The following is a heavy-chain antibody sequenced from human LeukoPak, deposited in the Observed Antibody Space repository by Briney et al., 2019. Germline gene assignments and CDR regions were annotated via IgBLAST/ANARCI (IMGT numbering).Heavy chain of an antibody. D-gene: IGHD4-17*01. CDR3: AREPAYGDPAYGMDV. Sequence: GGSLRLSCAASGFSFGSYAMSWVRQAPGKGLEWVSSISSSSSYIYYADSVKGRFTISRDNAKNSLYLQMNSLRAEDTAVYYCAREPAYGDPAYGMDVWGQGTTVTVSS. CDR1: GFSFGSYA. J-gene: IGHJ6*02. V-gene: IGHV3-21*01. CDR2: ISSSSSYI.